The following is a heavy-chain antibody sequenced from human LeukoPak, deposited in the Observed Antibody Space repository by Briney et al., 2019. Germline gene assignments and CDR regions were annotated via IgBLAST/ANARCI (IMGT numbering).Heavy chain of an antibody. Sequence: ASVKVSCKASGGTFSSYAISWVRQAPGQGLEWMGGIIPIFGTANYAQKFQGRVTSTTDESTSTAYMELSSLRSEDTAVYYCARDLGNPGTVGYFDYWGQGTLVTVSS. CDR2: IIPIFGTA. J-gene: IGHJ4*02. D-gene: IGHD4-23*01. V-gene: IGHV1-69*05. CDR1: GGTFSSYA. CDR3: ARDLGNPGTVGYFDY.